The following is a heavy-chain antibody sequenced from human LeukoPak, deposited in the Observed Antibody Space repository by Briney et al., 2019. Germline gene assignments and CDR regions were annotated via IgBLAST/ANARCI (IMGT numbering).Heavy chain of an antibody. D-gene: IGHD4-11*01. V-gene: IGHV1-2*02. J-gene: IGHJ4*02. CDR3: ARDPSSVTLYFFDY. CDR2: IDANNGDT. CDR1: GYTFRGNY. Sequence: ASVKVSCKASGYTFRGNYIHWLRQAPGQGLEWMGWIDANNGDTKSAQKFQGRVTMSRGTSISTAYMDLSSLSPDDAAVYYCARDPSSVTLYFFDYWGQGTLVTVSS.